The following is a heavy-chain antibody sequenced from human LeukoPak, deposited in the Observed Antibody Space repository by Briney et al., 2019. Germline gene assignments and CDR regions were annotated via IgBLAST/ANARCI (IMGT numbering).Heavy chain of an antibody. CDR2: ISYDGSNK. Sequence: GGSLRLSCAASGFTFSSYGMHWVRQAPGKGLEWVAVISYDGSNKYYADSVKGRFTISRDNSKNTLYLQMNSLRAEDTAVYYCAGLTAILTFWGQGTLVTVSS. CDR1: GFTFSSYG. V-gene: IGHV3-30*03. CDR3: AGLTAILTF. D-gene: IGHD5-18*01. J-gene: IGHJ4*02.